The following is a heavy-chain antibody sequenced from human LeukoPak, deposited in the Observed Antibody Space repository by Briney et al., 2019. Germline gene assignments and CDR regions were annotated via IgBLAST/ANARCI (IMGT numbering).Heavy chain of an antibody. CDR3: ARDPPRIXGYFDY. V-gene: IGHV3-48*01. Sequence: GGSLRLSCAASGFTFSSTPMSWVRQAPGKGLEWISYISSSTSIIYYADSVKGRFTISRDNAKNSLYLQMTSLRADDTAVYYCARDPPRIXGYFDYWXQGTLVTVSS. CDR1: GFTFSSTP. J-gene: IGHJ4*02. D-gene: IGHD1-14*01. CDR2: ISSSTSII.